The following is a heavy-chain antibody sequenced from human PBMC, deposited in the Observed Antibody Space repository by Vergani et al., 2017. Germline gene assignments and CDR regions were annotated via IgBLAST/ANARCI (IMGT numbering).Heavy chain of an antibody. D-gene: IGHD6-19*01. CDR2: ISAYNGNT. Sequence: VHLIQSGAEVRKPGATVKISCKVSGYTFTSYGISWVRQAPGQGLEWMGWISAYNGNTNYAQKLQGRVTMTTDTSTSTAYMELRSLRSDDTAVYYCARDSSGWQTYWYFDLWGRGTLVTVSS. CDR1: GYTFTSYG. CDR3: ARDSSGWQTYWYFDL. V-gene: IGHV1-18*04. J-gene: IGHJ2*01.